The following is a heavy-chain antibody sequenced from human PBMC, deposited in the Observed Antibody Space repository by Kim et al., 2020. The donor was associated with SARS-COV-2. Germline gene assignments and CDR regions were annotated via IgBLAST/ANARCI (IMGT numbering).Heavy chain of an antibody. D-gene: IGHD2-15*01. J-gene: IGHJ4*01. Sequence: SETLSLTCTVSGGSISSSGYYWSWIRQHPGKGLEWVAYIYFTGATYYNPSLKSRPTISRDTSKNQFSLRLTSVTAADTAMYYCARDSGDRYGNHPGYYF. V-gene: IGHV4-31*03. CDR1: GGSISSSGYY. CDR3: ARDSGDRYGNHPGYYF. CDR2: IYFTGAT.